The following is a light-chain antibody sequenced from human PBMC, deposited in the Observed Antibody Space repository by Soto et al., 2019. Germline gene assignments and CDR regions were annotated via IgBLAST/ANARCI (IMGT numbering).Light chain of an antibody. J-gene: IGLJ3*02. Sequence: QSALTQPASVSGSPGQSITISCTGTSSDVGGYNYVSWYQQHPGKAPKLMIYDVSNRPSGVSNRFSGSKSGNTASLTISGLQAEDEADYYCSPYTSSSTPGWVFGGGTKVTVL. V-gene: IGLV2-14*01. CDR3: SPYTSSSTPGWV. CDR1: SSDVGGYNY. CDR2: DVS.